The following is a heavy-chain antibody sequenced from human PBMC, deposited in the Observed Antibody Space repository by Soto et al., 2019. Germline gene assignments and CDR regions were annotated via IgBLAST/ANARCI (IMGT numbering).Heavy chain of an antibody. D-gene: IGHD1-7*01. V-gene: IGHV1-18*01. CDR3: ARVITGTTFYYYYGMDV. CDR2: ISAYNGNT. CDR1: GYTFTSYG. J-gene: IGHJ6*02. Sequence: QVQLVQSGAEVKNPGASVKVSCKASGYTFTSYGINWVRQAPGQGLEWMGWISAYNGNTNYAQKLQGRVTMTTDTSTSTAYMELRSLRSDDTAVYYCARVITGTTFYYYYGMDVWGQGTTVTVSS.